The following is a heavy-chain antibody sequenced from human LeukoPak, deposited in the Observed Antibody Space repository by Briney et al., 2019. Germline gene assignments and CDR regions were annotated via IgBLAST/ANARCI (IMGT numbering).Heavy chain of an antibody. V-gene: IGHV3-30*02. CDR2: IRFDGSNK. D-gene: IGHD6-13*01. CDR1: GFSFSFSTSG. Sequence: PSGSLRFSSAAYGFSFSFSTSGMHWFSQAPCTSLEWVAFIRFDGSNKFYADSVKGRFTVSRDNSKNTMFLQMNSLRDEYTAVYFCAKGWHSSSWLSAYWGQGTLVSVSS. J-gene: IGHJ4*02. CDR3: AKGWHSSSWLSAY.